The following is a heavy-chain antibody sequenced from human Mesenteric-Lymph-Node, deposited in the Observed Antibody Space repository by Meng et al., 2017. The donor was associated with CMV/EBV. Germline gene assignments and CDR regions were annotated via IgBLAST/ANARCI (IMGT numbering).Heavy chain of an antibody. J-gene: IGHJ4*02. D-gene: IGHD3-10*01. Sequence: GESLKISCAASGFTFSTYGMHWVRQAPGKGLEWVGFIQYDGSNKYYADSVKGRFTISRDNSKNTLYLQMNSLRAEDTAVYYCARSGIMVRGVSDYWGQGTLVTVSS. CDR3: ARSGIMVRGVSDY. CDR2: IQYDGSNK. V-gene: IGHV3-30*02. CDR1: GFTFSTYG.